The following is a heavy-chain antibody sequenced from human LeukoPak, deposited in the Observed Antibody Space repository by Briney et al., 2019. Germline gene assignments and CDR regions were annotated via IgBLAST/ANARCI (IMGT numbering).Heavy chain of an antibody. CDR1: GGSISSNNW. Sequence: SETLSLTCAVSGGSISSNNWWSWARQPPNKGLEWIGEMYHSGSAIYNPSLKSRVTISVDKSKNQFSLKLSSVTAADTAVYYCASYSSSWRIDYWGQGTLVTVSS. CDR3: ASYSSSWRIDY. V-gene: IGHV4-4*02. CDR2: MYHSGSA. J-gene: IGHJ4*02. D-gene: IGHD6-13*01.